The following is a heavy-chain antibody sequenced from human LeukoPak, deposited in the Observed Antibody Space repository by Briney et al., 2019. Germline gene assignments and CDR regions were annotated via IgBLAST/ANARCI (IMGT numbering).Heavy chain of an antibody. CDR3: ATAPPKWELEGGAFDI. Sequence: GASVKVSCKVSGYTLTELSMHWVRQAPGKGLEWMGGFDPEDGETIYAHKFQGRVTMTEDTSTDTAYMELSSLRSEDTAVYYCATAPPKWELEGGAFDIWGQGTMVTVSS. CDR1: GYTLTELS. D-gene: IGHD1-26*01. V-gene: IGHV1-24*01. CDR2: FDPEDGET. J-gene: IGHJ3*02.